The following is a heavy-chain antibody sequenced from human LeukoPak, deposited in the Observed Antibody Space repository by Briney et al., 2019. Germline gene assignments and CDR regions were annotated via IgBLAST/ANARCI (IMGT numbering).Heavy chain of an antibody. CDR1: GFTFSSYA. J-gene: IGHJ4*02. CDR3: ARGGKWELRHYIDY. Sequence: PGGSLSLSWAASGFTFSSYAMHWVRQAPGRGLGWVAVISYDGSNKYYADSVKGRFTISRDNSKNTLYLQMNSLRAEDTAVYYCARGGKWELRHYIDYWGQGTLVTVSS. V-gene: IGHV3-30-3*01. D-gene: IGHD1-26*01. CDR2: ISYDGSNK.